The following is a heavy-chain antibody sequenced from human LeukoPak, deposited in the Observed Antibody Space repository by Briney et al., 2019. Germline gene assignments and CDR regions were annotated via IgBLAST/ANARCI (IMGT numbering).Heavy chain of an antibody. Sequence: GGSLRLSCAASGYTYRRYAMRWVRQARGKGVEWVSAISGIGAITYYADSVKGRFTISRDNSKNTLYLQMNILIAEDTAVYYCAKGAVLRFLSYFDYWGQGTLVTVSS. CDR2: ISGIGAIT. CDR3: AKGAVLRFLSYFDY. J-gene: IGHJ4*02. V-gene: IGHV3-23*01. D-gene: IGHD3-3*01. CDR1: GYTYRRYA.